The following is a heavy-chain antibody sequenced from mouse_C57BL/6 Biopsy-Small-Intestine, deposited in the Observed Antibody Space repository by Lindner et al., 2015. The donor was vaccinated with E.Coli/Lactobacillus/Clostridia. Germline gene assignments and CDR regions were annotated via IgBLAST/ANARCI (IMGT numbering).Heavy chain of an antibody. V-gene: IGHV1-81*01. Sequence: SVKVSCKASGGTFSNYAITWVRQAPGQGLEWMGGIIPIFETADYAQRFQGRVTITANKSTSTAYIELISLRYEDTAVYYCARWGGAAHNSGWYGPLDFWGQGTLVTVSS. CDR1: GGTFSNYA. CDR3: ARWGGAAHNSGWYGPLDF. CDR2: IIPIFETA. D-gene: IGHD3-2*02. J-gene: IGHJ4*01.